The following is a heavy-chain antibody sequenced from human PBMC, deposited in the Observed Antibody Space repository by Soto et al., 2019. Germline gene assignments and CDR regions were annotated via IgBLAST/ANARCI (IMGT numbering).Heavy chain of an antibody. CDR1: GGSVSSSSYY. J-gene: IGHJ6*03. V-gene: IGHV4-39*01. D-gene: IGHD3-10*01. Sequence: SETLSLTCTVSGGSVSSSSYYWGWIRQPPGKGLEWIGSIYYSGSTYYNPSLKSRVTISVDTSKNQFSLKLSSVTAADTAVYYCATTSRSYYGSGSYKNYYYYMDVWGKGTTVT. CDR3: ATTSRSYYGSGSYKNYYYYMDV. CDR2: IYYSGST.